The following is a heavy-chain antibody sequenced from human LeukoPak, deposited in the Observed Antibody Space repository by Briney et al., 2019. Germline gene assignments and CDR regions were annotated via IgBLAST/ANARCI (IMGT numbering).Heavy chain of an antibody. V-gene: IGHV3-48*03. J-gene: IGHJ4*02. D-gene: IGHD3-22*01. CDR2: ISRSGSTI. CDR3: TKNYYDSSGSY. CDR1: GFTLSSSE. Sequence: GGSLRLSCAASGFTLSSSEMNWVRQAPGKGLEWVSYISRSGSTIFYADSVKGRFTISRDNAKNSLYLQMNSLRAEDTAVYYCTKNYYDSSGSYWGQGTLVTVSS.